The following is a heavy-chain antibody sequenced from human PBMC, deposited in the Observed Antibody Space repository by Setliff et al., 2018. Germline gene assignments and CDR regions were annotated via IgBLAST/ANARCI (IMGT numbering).Heavy chain of an antibody. CDR3: TRGAGSVDY. J-gene: IGHJ4*02. V-gene: IGHV4-30-4*08. Sequence: SETLSLTCTVSGGSVSSGDYYWTWIRQPPGKGLEWIGYIYYSGSTYYNPSLKSRVTISVDTSKNQFSLKLSSVTAADTAVYYCTRGAGSVDYWGQGTLVTVSS. CDR1: GGSVSSGDYY. CDR2: IYYSGST.